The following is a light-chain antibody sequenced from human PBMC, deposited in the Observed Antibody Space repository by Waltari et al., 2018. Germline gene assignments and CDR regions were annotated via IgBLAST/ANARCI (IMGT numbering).Light chain of an antibody. Sequence: EIVLTQSPGTLSLSPGERATLSCRASQTVRTTYLPWYQQKPGQAPTLLIYDTSSRATGIPDRFSGSGSGTDFSLTISSLEPEDFAVYYCQQYDISPLTFGGGTKVETK. J-gene: IGKJ4*01. CDR1: QTVRTTY. CDR3: QQYDISPLT. V-gene: IGKV3-20*01. CDR2: DTS.